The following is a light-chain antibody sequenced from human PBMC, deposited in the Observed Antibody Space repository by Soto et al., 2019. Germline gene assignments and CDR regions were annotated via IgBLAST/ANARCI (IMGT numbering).Light chain of an antibody. J-gene: IGKJ2*01. V-gene: IGKV3-20*01. CDR1: QSVSSAS. Sequence: EIVLTQSPGSLSLSPGDRATLYCGASQSVSSASLAWYQQRPGQAPRLLIYGASNRATGMPDRFSGSGSGTDFTLTISRLEPEDFAVYYCQLYSGSPMYTFGQGTRLDVK. CDR2: GAS. CDR3: QLYSGSPMYT.